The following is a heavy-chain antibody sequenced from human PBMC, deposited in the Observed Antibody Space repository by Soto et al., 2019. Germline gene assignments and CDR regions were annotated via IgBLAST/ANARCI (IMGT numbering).Heavy chain of an antibody. CDR1: GGSISSGGYY. CDR3: ATQGGILTGYDY. V-gene: IGHV4-30-4*01. D-gene: IGHD3-9*01. J-gene: IGHJ4*02. Sequence: PSETLSLTCTVSGGSISSGGYYWSWIRQPPGKGLEWIGYIYYSGSTYYNPSLKSRVTISVDTSKNQFSLKLSSVTAADTAVYYCATQGGILTGYDYWGQGTLVTVSS. CDR2: IYYSGST.